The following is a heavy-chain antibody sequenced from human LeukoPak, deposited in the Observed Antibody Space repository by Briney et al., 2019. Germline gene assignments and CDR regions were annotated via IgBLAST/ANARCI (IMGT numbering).Heavy chain of an antibody. CDR1: GFTFSSYA. V-gene: IGHV3-64*01. J-gene: IGHJ6*03. D-gene: IGHD2-15*01. CDR3: ARDFEDSDYYYYYMDV. Sequence: PGGSLRLSCAASGFTFSSYAMHWVRQAPGKGLEYVSAISSNGGSTYYANSVKGRFTISRDNAKNSLYLQMNSLRAEDTAVYYCARDFEDSDYYYYYMDVWGKGTTVTVSS. CDR2: ISSNGGST.